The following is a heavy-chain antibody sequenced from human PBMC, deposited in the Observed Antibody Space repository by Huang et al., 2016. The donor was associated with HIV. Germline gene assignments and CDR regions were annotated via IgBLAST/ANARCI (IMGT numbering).Heavy chain of an antibody. V-gene: IGHV3-48*02. J-gene: IGHJ4*02. CDR2: IKSSGSTI. D-gene: IGHD3-10*01. Sequence: DVQLVESGGGLVQPGGSLKLSCATSGFTFSNFHMNWVRQTPGKRLEWVSFIKSSGSTIHYADSVKGRFTISRDNAKSSLYLQMSNLRDEDTAVYYCARDLGPKYYGAGSYYDWGQGTLVTVSS. CDR1: GFTFSNFH. CDR3: ARDLGPKYYGAGSYYD.